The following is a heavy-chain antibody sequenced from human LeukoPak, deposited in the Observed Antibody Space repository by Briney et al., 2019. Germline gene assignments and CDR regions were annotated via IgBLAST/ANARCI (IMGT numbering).Heavy chain of an antibody. CDR2: ISGSGGST. V-gene: IGHV3-23*01. CDR3: AKDLGSWSSYYYYYGMDV. CDR1: GSTFSSYA. Sequence: GGSLRLSCAASGSTFSSYAMSWVRQAPGKGLEWVSAISGSGGSTYYADSVKGRFTISRDNSKNTLYLQMNSLRAEDTAVYYCAKDLGSWSSYYYYYGMDVWGQGTTVTVSS. J-gene: IGHJ6*02. D-gene: IGHD6-13*01.